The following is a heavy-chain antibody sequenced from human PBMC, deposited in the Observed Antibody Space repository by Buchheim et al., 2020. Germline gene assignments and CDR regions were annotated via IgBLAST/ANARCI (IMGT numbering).Heavy chain of an antibody. Sequence: EVQLVESGGGLVQPGGSLRLSCAASGFSFSSYWMNWVRQAPGKGLVWISRVKRDGSETFYADNVKGRFIISRDNDKNTLYLQMNSLRAEDTAVYYCARGAFADGLDAWGQGTT. V-gene: IGHV3-74*01. D-gene: IGHD3-3*02. CDR2: VKRDGSET. CDR1: GFSFSSYW. J-gene: IGHJ6*02. CDR3: ARGAFADGLDA.